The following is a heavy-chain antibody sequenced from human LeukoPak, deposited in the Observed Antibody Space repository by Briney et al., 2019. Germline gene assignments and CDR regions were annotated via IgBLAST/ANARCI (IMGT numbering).Heavy chain of an antibody. D-gene: IGHD6-6*01. CDR2: IYTGGNT. CDR1: GFTVDSNY. J-gene: IGHJ4*02. Sequence: GGSLRLSCAASGFTVDSNYLSWVRQAPGKGLEWVSTIYTGGNTYYTDSVKGRFTISRDSSKNTLYLQMNSLRAEDTAVYYCARGFARGFDYWGQGTLVTVSS. CDR3: ARGFARGFDY. V-gene: IGHV3-53*01.